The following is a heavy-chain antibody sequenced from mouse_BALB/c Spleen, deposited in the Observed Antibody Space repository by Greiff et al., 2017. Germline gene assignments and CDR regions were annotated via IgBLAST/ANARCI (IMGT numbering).Heavy chain of an antibody. J-gene: IGHJ3*01. D-gene: IGHD2-1*01. CDR2: ISSGGSYT. CDR1: GFTFSSYA. V-gene: IGHV5-9-4*01. CDR3: ARDRDGNYLPFAY. Sequence: EVKLMESGGGLVKPGGSLKLSCAASGFTFSSYAMSWVRQSPEKRLEWVAEISSGGSYTYYPDTVTGRFTISRDNAKNTLYLEMSSLRSEDTAMYYCARDRDGNYLPFAYWGQGTLVTVSA.